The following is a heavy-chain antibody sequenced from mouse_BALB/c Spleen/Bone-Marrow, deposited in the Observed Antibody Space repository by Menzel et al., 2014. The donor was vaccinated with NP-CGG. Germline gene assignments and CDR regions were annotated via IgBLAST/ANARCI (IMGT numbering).Heavy chain of an antibody. Sequence: QVQLQQSGPELVKPGASVKISCKTSGYAFSSSWMNWVKQRPGQGLEWIGRIYPGDGDTNYNGKFKGKATLTADKSSSTAYMQLSSLTSVDSAVYFCARNDGYSWGQGTLATVSA. CDR2: IYPGDGDT. D-gene: IGHD2-3*01. V-gene: IGHV1-82*01. CDR1: GYAFSSSW. J-gene: IGHJ3*01. CDR3: ARNDGYS.